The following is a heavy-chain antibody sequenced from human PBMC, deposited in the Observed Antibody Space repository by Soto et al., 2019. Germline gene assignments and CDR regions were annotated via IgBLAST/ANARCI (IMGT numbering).Heavy chain of an antibody. CDR3: ARKYYDSSGPLFDY. J-gene: IGHJ4*02. CDR2: IYYSGST. Sequence: PSVTLSLTCTISSRSISSSSYYWGWISRPPGKGLEWIGSIYYSGSTYYNPSLKSRVTISVDTSKNQFSLKLSSVTAADTAVYYCARKYYDSSGPLFDYWGQGTLVTVS. D-gene: IGHD3-22*01. CDR1: SRSISSSSYY. V-gene: IGHV4-39*01.